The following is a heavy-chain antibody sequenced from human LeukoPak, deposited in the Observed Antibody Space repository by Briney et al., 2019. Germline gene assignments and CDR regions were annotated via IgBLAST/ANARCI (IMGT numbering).Heavy chain of an antibody. CDR3: ARDSTYWYDSGSSGPHYFDY. D-gene: IGHD3-10*01. Sequence: GRSPRLSCAASGFIFSNYAMHWVRQAPGKGLEWVALISSDGSKTYHADSVKGRFSISRDNSKNTLYLQLNSLKAEDTSVYYCARDSTYWYDSGSSGPHYFDYWGQGTLVTVSS. V-gene: IGHV3-30*01. CDR1: GFIFSNYA. J-gene: IGHJ4*02. CDR2: ISSDGSKT.